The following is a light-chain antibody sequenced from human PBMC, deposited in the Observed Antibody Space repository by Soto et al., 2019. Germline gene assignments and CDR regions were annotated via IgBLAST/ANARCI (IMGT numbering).Light chain of an antibody. CDR1: QSVNSN. J-gene: IGKJ5*01. CDR3: QQYNNWPIT. Sequence: EIVMTQSPATLFVSPGERATLSCRASQSVNSNLAWYQQKPGQAPRLLIYGASTRATGMPARFSGSGSGTEFTLTISSLQSEDFAVYYCQQYNNWPITFGQGTRLEIK. V-gene: IGKV3-15*01. CDR2: GAS.